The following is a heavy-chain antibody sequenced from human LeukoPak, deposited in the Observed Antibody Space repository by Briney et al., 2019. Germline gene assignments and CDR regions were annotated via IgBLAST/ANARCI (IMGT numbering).Heavy chain of an antibody. CDR3: ARTTGANWP. Sequence: SETLSLTCTVSGGSISSSSYYWAWIRQPPGKGPEWIGSIYYSGSTYYNPSLKSRVTISGDTSKNQFSLKLSSVTAAETAIYYCARTTGANWPWGQGTPVTVSS. CDR1: GGSISSSSYY. V-gene: IGHV4-39*01. CDR2: IYYSGST. D-gene: IGHD1-1*01. J-gene: IGHJ5*02.